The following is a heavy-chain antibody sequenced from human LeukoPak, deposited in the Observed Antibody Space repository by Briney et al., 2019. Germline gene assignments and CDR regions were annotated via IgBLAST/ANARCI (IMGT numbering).Heavy chain of an antibody. Sequence: GGSLRLSCAASGFTFSSYAMTWVRQAPGKGLEWVSTITSADATYYANSVKGRFTISRDNSNNTLYLQMSSLRAEDTALYYCAKDLDMATISYFDYWGQGTLVTVCS. J-gene: IGHJ4*02. CDR3: AKDLDMATISYFDY. CDR2: ITSADAT. V-gene: IGHV3-23*01. D-gene: IGHD5-24*01. CDR1: GFTFSSYA.